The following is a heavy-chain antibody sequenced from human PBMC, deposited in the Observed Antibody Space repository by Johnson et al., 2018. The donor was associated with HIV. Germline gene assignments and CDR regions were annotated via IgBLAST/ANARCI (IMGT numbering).Heavy chain of an antibody. CDR1: GFTFSNAW. CDR3: TTPITVTYAFDI. J-gene: IGHJ3*02. CDR2: IKSKTDGGTT. V-gene: IGHV3-15*02. D-gene: IGHD4-11*01. Sequence: VQLVESGGALVKPGGSLRLSCAASGFTFSNAWMNWVRQAPGKGLEWVGRIKSKTDGGTTDYAAPVKGRFTISRNDSKNTLYLQMNSLKTEDPAVYYCTTPITVTYAFDIWGQGTMVTVSS.